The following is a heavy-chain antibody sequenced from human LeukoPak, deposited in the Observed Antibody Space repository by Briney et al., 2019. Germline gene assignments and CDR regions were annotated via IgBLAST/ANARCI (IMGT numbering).Heavy chain of an antibody. J-gene: IGHJ6*03. Sequence: SQNLSLTCTVSGGSISSGDYYWSWIRQPPGKGLEWIGYIYYSGSTYYNPSLKSRVTISVDTSKNQFSLKLSSVTAADTAVYYCARAERLLWFGELPADYYMDVWGKGTTVTVSS. D-gene: IGHD3-10*01. CDR1: GGSISSGDYY. CDR2: IYYSGST. V-gene: IGHV4-30-4*08. CDR3: ARAERLLWFGELPADYYMDV.